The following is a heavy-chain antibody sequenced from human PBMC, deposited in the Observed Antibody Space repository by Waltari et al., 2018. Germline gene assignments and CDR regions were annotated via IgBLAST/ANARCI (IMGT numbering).Heavy chain of an antibody. J-gene: IGHJ4*02. CDR1: GGSLSSSSYY. D-gene: IGHD3-10*01. Sequence: QLQLQESGPGLVKPSETLSLTCTVSGGSLSSSSYYWGWLRQPPGKGLAWIGSIYYSGSTYYNPSLKSRVTISVDTSKNQFSLKLSSVTAADTAVYYCASTLRITMVRGVIINLLPSGDWGQGTLVTVSS. CDR2: IYYSGST. CDR3: ASTLRITMVRGVIINLLPSGD. V-gene: IGHV4-39*01.